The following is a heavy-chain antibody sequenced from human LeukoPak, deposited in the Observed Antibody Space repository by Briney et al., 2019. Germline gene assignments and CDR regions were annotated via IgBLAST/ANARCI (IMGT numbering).Heavy chain of an antibody. V-gene: IGHV3-23*01. D-gene: IGHD3-10*01. CDR3: AKHYYGSGSYYDAFDI. CDR2: ISGSGGST. Sequence: PGGSLRLSCAASGFTFSSYAMSWVPQPPGKGLEWVSAISGSGGSTYYADSVKGRFTISRDNSKNTLYLQMDSLRAEDTAVYYCAKHYYGSGSYYDAFDIWGQGTMVTVSS. J-gene: IGHJ3*02. CDR1: GFTFSSYA.